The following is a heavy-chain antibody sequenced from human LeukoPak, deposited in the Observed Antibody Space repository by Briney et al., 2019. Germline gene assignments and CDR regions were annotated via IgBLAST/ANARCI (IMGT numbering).Heavy chain of an antibody. V-gene: IGHV4-4*07. Sequence: TSETLSLTCTVSGGSISSYYWSWIRQPAGKGLEWIGRIHTTGNTNYNPSLKTRVTMSVDMSKNQFSLKLSSVTAADTAIYYCAREVVGPTLFRTYYYMDVWGKGTAVTVSS. CDR1: GGSISSYY. CDR3: AREVVGPTLFRTYYYMDV. J-gene: IGHJ6*03. D-gene: IGHD1-26*01. CDR2: IHTTGNT.